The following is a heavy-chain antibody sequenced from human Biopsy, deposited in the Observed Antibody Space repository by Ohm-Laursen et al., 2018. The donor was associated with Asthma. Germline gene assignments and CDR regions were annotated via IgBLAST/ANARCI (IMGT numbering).Heavy chain of an antibody. D-gene: IGHD1-26*01. CDR1: GGSINNFY. J-gene: IGHJ4*02. CDR3: ARDRGGTYGRTFES. CDR2: LYNSGTT. Sequence: SETLSLTCTVSGGSINNFYWSWIRPPPGKGLEWVAYLYNSGTTNYNPSLKSRVTISVDTSKNQVSLNVRSVTAADTAVYYCARDRGGTYGRTFESWGQGTLVTVSS. V-gene: IGHV4-59*01.